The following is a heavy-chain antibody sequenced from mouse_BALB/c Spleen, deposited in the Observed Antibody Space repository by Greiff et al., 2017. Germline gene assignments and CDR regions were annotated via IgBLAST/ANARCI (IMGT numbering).Heavy chain of an antibody. D-gene: IGHD1-1*01. CDR3: ARDYYGSAY. J-gene: IGHJ3*01. V-gene: IGHV7-3*02. CDR1: GFTFTDYY. CDR2: IRNKANGYTT. Sequence: EVKLVESGGGLVQPGGSLRLSCATSGFTFTDYYMSWVRQPPGKALEWLGFIRNKANGYTTEYSASVKGRFAISRDNSQSILYLQMNTLRTEDSATYYCARDYYGSAYWGQGTLVTVSA.